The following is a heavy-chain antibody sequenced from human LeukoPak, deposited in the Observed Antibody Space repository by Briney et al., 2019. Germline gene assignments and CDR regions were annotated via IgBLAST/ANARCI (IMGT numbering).Heavy chain of an antibody. D-gene: IGHD3-22*01. CDR1: GFKFRDYY. J-gene: IGHJ5*02. CDR2: ISMSGSVI. Sequence: PGGSLRPSCAASGFKFRDYYMSWIGQAPGKGLEWISYISMSGSVIQYSDSVKGRFTTSRDNVKNSLHLQMDSLRVDDTAVYYCARGGWSRGWFDPWGQGTLVSVSS. CDR3: ARGGWSRGWFDP. V-gene: IGHV3-11*01.